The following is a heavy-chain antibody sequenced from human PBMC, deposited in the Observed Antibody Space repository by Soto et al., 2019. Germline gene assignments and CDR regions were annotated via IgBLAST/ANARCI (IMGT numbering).Heavy chain of an antibody. D-gene: IGHD6-19*01. Sequence: PGGSLRLSCAASGFTFSSFLMSWVRQAPGKGLEWVANIKQDGSEKHYVDSVKGRFTISRDNAKNSLYLQMNSLRAEDTAVYYCARAPQWLAVDYWGQGTLVTVSS. CDR2: IKQDGSEK. CDR1: GFTFSSFL. CDR3: ARAPQWLAVDY. V-gene: IGHV3-7*01. J-gene: IGHJ4*02.